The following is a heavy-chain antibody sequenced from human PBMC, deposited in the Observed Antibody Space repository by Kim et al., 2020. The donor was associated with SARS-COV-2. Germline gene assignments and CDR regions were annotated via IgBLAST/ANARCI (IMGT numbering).Heavy chain of an antibody. CDR3: ASLLWWRRGS. CDR2: IRGHTDAL. Sequence: GGSLRLSCVASGFTYSNDAISWVRQAPGKGLEWVSAIRGHTDALYYADSVKRRLTVPGDISQTPAYLQMDILQVEVPAVKYFASLLWWRRGSWG. J-gene: IGHJ6*01. V-gene: IGHV3-23*01. D-gene: IGHD3-10*01. CDR1: GFTYSNDA.